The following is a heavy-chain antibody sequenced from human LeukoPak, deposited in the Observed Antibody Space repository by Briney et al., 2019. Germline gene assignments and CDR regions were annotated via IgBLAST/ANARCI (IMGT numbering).Heavy chain of an antibody. J-gene: IGHJ6*02. CDR2: IKQDGSEK. CDR1: GFTFSSYA. D-gene: IGHD1-26*01. Sequence: GGSLRLSCAASGFTFSSYAMSWVRQAPGKGLEWVANIKQDGSEKYYVDSVKGRFTISRDNAKNSVYLQMNSLRAEDTAVYYCASFSGHYYGMDVWGQGTTVTVSS. CDR3: ASFSGHYYGMDV. V-gene: IGHV3-7*03.